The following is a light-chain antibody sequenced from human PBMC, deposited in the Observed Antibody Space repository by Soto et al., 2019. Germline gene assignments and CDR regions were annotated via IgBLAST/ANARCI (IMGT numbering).Light chain of an antibody. V-gene: IGKV3-11*01. CDR1: QSVSSY. CDR3: QQRTNWPWT. CDR2: DAS. J-gene: IGKJ1*01. Sequence: EIVLRQSPATLSLSPGERVTLSCRASQSVSSYLAWYQQKPGQAPRLLIYDASNRATGIPARFSGSGSGTDFTLTISSLGPEDFAVYYCQQRTNWPWTFGQGTKVEIK.